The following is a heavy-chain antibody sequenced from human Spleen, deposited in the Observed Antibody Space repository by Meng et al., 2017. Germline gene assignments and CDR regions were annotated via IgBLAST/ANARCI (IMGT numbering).Heavy chain of an antibody. D-gene: IGHD3-10*01. CDR1: GGSVSSGSYY. CDR3: ARSYYYGSAPTDALDI. CDR2: IYYSGST. Sequence: SETLSLTCTVSGGSVSSGSYYWSWIRQPPGKGLEWIGYIYYSGSTNYNPSLKSRVTISVDTSKNQFSLKLSSVTAADTAVYYCARSYYYGSAPTDALDIWGQGTMVTVSS. J-gene: IGHJ3*02. V-gene: IGHV4-61*01.